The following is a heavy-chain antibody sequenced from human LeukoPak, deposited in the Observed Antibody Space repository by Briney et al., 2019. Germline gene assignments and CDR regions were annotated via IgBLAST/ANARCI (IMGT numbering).Heavy chain of an antibody. CDR3: AKGGYDILTGYDSSSDY. Sequence: GASVKVSCNASGSTFTSYGISWVRQAPGQGVGWMGWISAYYGNTNYDQKLQGRVTMTTATSTSTAYMELRSLRSDDTAVYYCAKGGYDILTGYDSSSDYWGQGTLVTVSS. CDR2: ISAYYGNT. D-gene: IGHD3-9*01. CDR1: GSTFTSYG. V-gene: IGHV1-18*04. J-gene: IGHJ4*02.